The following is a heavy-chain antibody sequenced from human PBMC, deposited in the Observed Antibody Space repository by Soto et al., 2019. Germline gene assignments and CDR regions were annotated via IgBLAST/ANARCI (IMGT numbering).Heavy chain of an antibody. D-gene: IGHD6-13*01. J-gene: IGHJ6*02. CDR2: IWYDGSNK. V-gene: IGHV3-33*01. CDR1: GFTFSSYG. CDR3: AREGPQDSSSWFLVARYYYGMDV. Sequence: QVQLVESGGGVVQPGRSLRLSCAASGFTFSSYGMHWVRQAPGKGLEWVAVIWYDGSNKYYADSVKGRFTISRDNSKNTLDLQMNSLRAEDTAVYYCAREGPQDSSSWFLVARYYYGMDVWGQGTTVTVSS.